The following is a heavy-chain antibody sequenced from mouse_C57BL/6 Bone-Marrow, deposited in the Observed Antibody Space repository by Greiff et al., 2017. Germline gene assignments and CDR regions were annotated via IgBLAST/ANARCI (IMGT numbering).Heavy chain of an antibody. D-gene: IGHD2-5*01. CDR3: TIVTTNSFLYV. V-gene: IGHV5-6*02. J-gene: IGHJ1*03. Sequence: DVMLVESGGDLVKPGGSLKLSWAASGFTFSSYGMSWVHLNPDKRLEWVATISSGGSYTYYPDSVMGRFTISRENAKNTLYLQMSSLKSEDAAMYYCTIVTTNSFLYVWGTGTTVSVSS. CDR1: GFTFSSYG. CDR2: ISSGGSYT.